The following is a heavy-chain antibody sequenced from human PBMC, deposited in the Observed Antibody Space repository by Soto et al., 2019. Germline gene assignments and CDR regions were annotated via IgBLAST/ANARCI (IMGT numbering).Heavy chain of an antibody. CDR3: ARDPGIVVAPYGMDV. V-gene: IGHV1-18*01. CDR1: GYTFTSYG. D-gene: IGHD3-22*01. CDR2: ISAYNGNT. Sequence: QVQLVQSGAEVKKPGASVKVSCKASGYTFTSYGISCVRQAPGQGLEWMGWISAYNGNTNYAQKLQARVTMTTDTFTSTAYLELRSLRSDDTAVYYCARDPGIVVAPYGMDVWGQGTTVTVSS. J-gene: IGHJ6*02.